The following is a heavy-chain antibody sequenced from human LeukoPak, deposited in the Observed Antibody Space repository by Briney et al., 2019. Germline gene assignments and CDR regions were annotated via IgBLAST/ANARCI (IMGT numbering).Heavy chain of an antibody. CDR3: TRAAGITGTSRDNWSDP. V-gene: IGHV3-33*01. J-gene: IGHJ5*02. CDR1: GFTFSSYD. Sequence: PGTSLRLSCAASGFTFSSYDMHWVRRAPGKGLEWVASIWHDGNRKYHADSVEGRFTISRDNSKNTVYVQMNSLRADDTAVYYCTRAAGITGTSRDNWSDPWGQGTLVIVSS. CDR2: IWHDGNRK. D-gene: IGHD1/OR15-1a*01.